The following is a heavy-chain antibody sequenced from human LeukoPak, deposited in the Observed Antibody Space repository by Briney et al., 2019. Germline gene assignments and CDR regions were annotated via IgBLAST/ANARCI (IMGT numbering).Heavy chain of an antibody. Sequence: GGSLRLSCAASGLTFSRSGMHWVRQAPGKGPEWVAFIENDGSNKHHADSVKGRFTISRDNSKNTLYLQMNSLRVEDTAVYHCVNHPWAAFDPWGQGTLVTVSS. D-gene: IGHD7-27*01. CDR1: GLTFSRSG. CDR3: VNHPWAAFDP. J-gene: IGHJ5*02. V-gene: IGHV3-30*02. CDR2: IENDGSNK.